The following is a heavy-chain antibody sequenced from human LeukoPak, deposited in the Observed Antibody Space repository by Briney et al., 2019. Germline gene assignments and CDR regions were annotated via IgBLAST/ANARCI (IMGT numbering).Heavy chain of an antibody. CDR3: XXASQLTCCAFDI. D-gene: IGHD3-16*02. Sequence: GGSLRLSCAASGFTFSSYEMNWVRQAPGKGLEWVSYISSSGSTIYYADSVKGRFTISRDNAKNSLYLQMNSLRAEDTAVYYXXXASQLTCCAFDIWGQGTMVTVSS. CDR1: GFTFSSYE. J-gene: IGHJ3*02. V-gene: IGHV3-48*03. CDR2: ISSSGSTI.